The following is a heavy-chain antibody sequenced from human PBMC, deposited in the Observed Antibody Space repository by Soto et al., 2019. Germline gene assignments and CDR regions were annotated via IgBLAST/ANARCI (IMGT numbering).Heavy chain of an antibody. Sequence: QVQLVQSGAEVKKPGASVKVSCKASGYTFTSYGISWVRQAPGQGLEWMGWISAYNGNTNYAQKLQGRVTVTTDTPTSTAYMELRSMRCDDTAVYYCARVHWSSTGCYEYSWGQGTLVTVSA. D-gene: IGHD2-2*01. V-gene: IGHV1-18*01. CDR1: GYTFTSYG. J-gene: IGHJ4*02. CDR3: ARVHWSSTGCYEYS. CDR2: ISAYNGNT.